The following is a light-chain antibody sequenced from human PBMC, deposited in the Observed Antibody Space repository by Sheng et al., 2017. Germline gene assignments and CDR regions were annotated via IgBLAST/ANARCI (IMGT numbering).Light chain of an antibody. CDR2: RTS. V-gene: IGKV3-15*01. Sequence: EIVLTQSPGSMSLFPGERATLSCRASQTVSSYLAWYQQKPGQAPRLLIYRTSTRATGIPARFSGSGSATEFTLTISSLQSEDFAVYHCQQYSNWPYTFGQGTKLEI. CDR1: QTVSSY. J-gene: IGKJ2*01. CDR3: QQYSNWPYT.